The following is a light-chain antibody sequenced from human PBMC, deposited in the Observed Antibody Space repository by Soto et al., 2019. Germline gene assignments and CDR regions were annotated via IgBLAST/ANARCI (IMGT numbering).Light chain of an antibody. V-gene: IGKV1-33*01. J-gene: IGKJ5*01. CDR1: RYIGNY. CDR3: QQYHSLPIT. Sequence: DIQMTQSPSSLSVSVGDRVTITCQASRYIGNYLNWYQQKPGKAPKLLINDASSLEMGVPSRFSGSGSGTDFSVTISSLQPEDIATYYGQQYHSLPITFGQGTRLDI. CDR2: DAS.